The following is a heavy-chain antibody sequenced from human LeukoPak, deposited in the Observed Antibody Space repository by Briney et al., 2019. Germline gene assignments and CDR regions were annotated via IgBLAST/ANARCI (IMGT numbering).Heavy chain of an antibody. CDR2: INSDGSSI. CDR1: GFTFSSYW. CDR3: ARFIAAPYYFDY. Sequence: GGSLRLSCAASGFTFSSYWMHWVRQAPGKGLVWVSRINSDGSSIRYADSVKGRFTISRDNAKNTLYLQMNSLRAEDTAVYYCARFIAAPYYFDYWGRGTLVTVSS. J-gene: IGHJ4*02. V-gene: IGHV3-74*01. D-gene: IGHD6-13*01.